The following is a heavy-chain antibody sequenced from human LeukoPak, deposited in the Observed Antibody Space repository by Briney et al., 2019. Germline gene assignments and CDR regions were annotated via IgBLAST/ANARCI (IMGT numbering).Heavy chain of an antibody. CDR3: ARAPAYYYDSSGSILDY. D-gene: IGHD3-22*01. CDR2: ISSSSSYI. Sequence: PGGSLRLSCAASGFTFSSYSMNWVRQAPGKGLEWVSSISSSSSYIYHADSVKGRFTISRDNAKNSLYLQMNSLRAEDTAVYYCARAPAYYYDSSGSILDYWGQGTLVTVSS. V-gene: IGHV3-21*01. CDR1: GFTFSSYS. J-gene: IGHJ4*02.